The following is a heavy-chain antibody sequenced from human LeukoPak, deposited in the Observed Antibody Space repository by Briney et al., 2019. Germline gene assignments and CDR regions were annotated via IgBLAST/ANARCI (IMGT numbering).Heavy chain of an antibody. Sequence: ASVKVSCKASGHTFGGYYVQWVRQAPGQGLEWMGWINPDSDGSYFAQRSQGRVTLTTDTSITTAYMELNRLTSDDTAVYYCARSPKRSVTDYWGQGTLVTVSS. V-gene: IGHV1-2*02. J-gene: IGHJ4*02. CDR1: GHTFGGYY. D-gene: IGHD2-8*01. CDR3: ARSPKRSVTDY. CDR2: INPDSDGS.